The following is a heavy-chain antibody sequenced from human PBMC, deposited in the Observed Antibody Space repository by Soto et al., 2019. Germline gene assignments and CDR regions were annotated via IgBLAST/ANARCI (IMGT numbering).Heavy chain of an antibody. CDR1: GFTFNTYT. CDR2: ISDSGFTT. Sequence: PGGSVRLSCAASGFTFNTYTMTWVRQAPGKGLEWVSSISDSGFTTYSGDSVEGRFTISRDTSKNTLYLQMNSLRADDTAVYYCAKDLKYYGSGRPTELDSWGQGTTVTLSS. D-gene: IGHD3-10*01. CDR3: AKDLKYYGSGRPTELDS. V-gene: IGHV3-23*01. J-gene: IGHJ6*02.